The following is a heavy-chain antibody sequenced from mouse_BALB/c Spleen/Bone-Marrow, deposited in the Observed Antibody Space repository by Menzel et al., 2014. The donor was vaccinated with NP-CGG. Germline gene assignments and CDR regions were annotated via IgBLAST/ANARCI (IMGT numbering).Heavy chain of an antibody. J-gene: IGHJ1*01. D-gene: IGHD1-1*01. CDR2: INPESSTI. Sequence: DVKLVESGGGLVQPGGSLKLSCAASGFDFSRYWMSWVRQAPGKGLEWIGKINPESSTINYTPSLKDKFIISRDNAKNTLYLQMSKVRSEDTALYYCARLNYYGNLFVWGAGTTVTVSS. V-gene: IGHV4-1*02. CDR1: GFDFSRYW. CDR3: ARLNYYGNLFV.